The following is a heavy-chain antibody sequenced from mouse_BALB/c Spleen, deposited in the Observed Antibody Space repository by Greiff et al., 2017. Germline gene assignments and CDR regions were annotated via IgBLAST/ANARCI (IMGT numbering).Heavy chain of an antibody. V-gene: IGHV1-69*01. CDR2: IDTSDSYT. Sequence: VQLQQPGAELVMPGASVKMSCKASGYTFTDYWMHWVKQRPGQGLEWIGAIDTSDSYTSYNQKFKGKATLTVDESSSTAYMQLSSLTSEDSAVYYCARLGPLVADYAMDYWGQGTSVTVSS. CDR1: GYTFTDYW. J-gene: IGHJ4*01. CDR3: ARLGPLVADYAMDY. D-gene: IGHD1-1*01.